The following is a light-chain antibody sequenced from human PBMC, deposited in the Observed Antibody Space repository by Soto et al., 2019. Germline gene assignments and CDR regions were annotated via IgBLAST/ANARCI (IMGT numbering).Light chain of an antibody. Sequence: EIVLTQSPGTLSLSPGERATLSCRTSHSVSSSYLAWYQQKPGQAPRLLIYGASSRATGIPDRFSGSRSGTDFTLTISRLEPEDFAVYYCRQYGGSPLVTFGPGTKVDIK. V-gene: IGKV3-20*01. CDR2: GAS. J-gene: IGKJ3*01. CDR3: RQYGGSPLVT. CDR1: HSVSSSY.